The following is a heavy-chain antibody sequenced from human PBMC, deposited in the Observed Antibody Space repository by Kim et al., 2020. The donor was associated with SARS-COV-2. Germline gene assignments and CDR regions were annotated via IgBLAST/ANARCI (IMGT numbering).Heavy chain of an antibody. Sequence: SVKVSCKASGGTFSSYAISWVRQAPGQGLEWMGGIIPIFGTANYAQKFQGRVTITADESTSTAYMELSSLRSEDTAVYYCARGLHYRSIYYYYGMDVWGQGTTVTVSS. V-gene: IGHV1-69*13. CDR3: ARGLHYRSIYYYYGMDV. D-gene: IGHD4-4*01. J-gene: IGHJ6*02. CDR1: GGTFSSYA. CDR2: IIPIFGTA.